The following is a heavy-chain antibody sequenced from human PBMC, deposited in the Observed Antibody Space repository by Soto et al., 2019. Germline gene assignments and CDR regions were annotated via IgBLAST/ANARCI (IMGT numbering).Heavy chain of an antibody. D-gene: IGHD2-15*01. V-gene: IGHV3-11*01. CDR3: ARDLSPLVNYYGMDV. J-gene: IGHJ6*01. CDR2: ISSSGSTI. CDR1: GFTFSDYY. Sequence: QVQLVESGGGLVKPGGSLRLSCAASGFTFSDYYMSWIRKAPGKGLEWVAYISSSGSTIYYADSVKGRFTISRDNAKNSLDLQMNSLRAEDTAVYYCARDLSPLVNYYGMDVRGQVTTVTVSS.